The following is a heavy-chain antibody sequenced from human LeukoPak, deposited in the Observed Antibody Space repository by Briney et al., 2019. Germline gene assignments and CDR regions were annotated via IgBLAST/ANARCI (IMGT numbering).Heavy chain of an antibody. D-gene: IGHD1-20*01. CDR2: IYYSGST. CDR1: GGSISSYY. CDR3: ARSNWNELDY. Sequence: PSETLSLTCTVSGGSISSYYWSWIRQPPGKGLEWIGYIYYSGSTNYNPSLKSRVTISVDTSKNQFSLKLSSVTAADTDVYYCARSNWNELDYWGQGTLVTVSS. V-gene: IGHV4-59*01. J-gene: IGHJ4*02.